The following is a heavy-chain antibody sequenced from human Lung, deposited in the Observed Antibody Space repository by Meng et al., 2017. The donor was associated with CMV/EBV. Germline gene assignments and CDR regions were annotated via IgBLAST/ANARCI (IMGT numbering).Heavy chain of an antibody. Sequence: AXVXVSXXASGYTFTSYYMHWVRQAPGQGLEWMGIINPSGGSTSYAQKFQGRVTMTRDTSTSTVYMELSSLRSEGTAVYYCARGGDIVVVPAAIPWHYWGQGXLVTVSS. D-gene: IGHD2-2*02. CDR3: ARGGDIVVVPAAIPWHY. V-gene: IGHV1-46*01. CDR2: INPSGGST. CDR1: GYTFTSYY. J-gene: IGHJ4*02.